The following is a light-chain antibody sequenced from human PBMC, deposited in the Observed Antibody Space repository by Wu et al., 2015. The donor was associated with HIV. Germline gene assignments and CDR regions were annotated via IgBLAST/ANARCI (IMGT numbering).Light chain of an antibody. Sequence: DIQMTQSPSSLSASVGDRVTITCRASQIISNYLSWYQQKSGKAPKLLIYAASSLQSGVPSRFSGGGSGTDFTLTISSLQLEDFATYYCQQSYNIPAYSFGQGTKLEIK. CDR3: QQSYNIPAYS. J-gene: IGKJ2*03. V-gene: IGKV1-39*01. CDR1: QIISNY. CDR2: AAS.